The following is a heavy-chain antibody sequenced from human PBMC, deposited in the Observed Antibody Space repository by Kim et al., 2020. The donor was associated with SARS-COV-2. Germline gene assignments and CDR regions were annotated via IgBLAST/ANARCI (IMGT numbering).Heavy chain of an antibody. CDR2: ISYDGSNK. V-gene: IGHV3-30*04. D-gene: IGHD3-22*01. CDR3: AREVSYYDSSGYFDY. Sequence: GGSLRLSCAASGFTFSSYAMHWVRQAPGKGLEWVAVISYDGSNKYYADSVKGRFTISRDNSKNTLYLQMNSLRAEDTAVYYCAREVSYYDSSGYFDYWG. CDR1: GFTFSSYA. J-gene: IGHJ4*01.